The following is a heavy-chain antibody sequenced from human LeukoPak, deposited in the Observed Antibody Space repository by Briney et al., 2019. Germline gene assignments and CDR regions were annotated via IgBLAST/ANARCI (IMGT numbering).Heavy chain of an antibody. D-gene: IGHD6-6*01. J-gene: IGHJ4*02. V-gene: IGHV5-51*01. CDR3: SIMSFSTSSAAYYFHY. Sequence: GESLKISCKGSGYRFTDYWIGWVRQMPGKGLEWMGIIYPGDSDTRYSPSFQGQVTISADKSISTAYLQWSSLKASDTAMYYCSIMSFSTSSAAYYFHYWGQGTLVTVSS. CDR1: GYRFTDYW. CDR2: IYPGDSDT.